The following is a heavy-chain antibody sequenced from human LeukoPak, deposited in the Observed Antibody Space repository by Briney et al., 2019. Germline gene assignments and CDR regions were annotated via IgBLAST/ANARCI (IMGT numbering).Heavy chain of an antibody. Sequence: SETLSLTCTVSGGSISSSSYYWGWIRQPPGKGLEWIGSIYYSGSTYYNPSLKSRVTISVDTSKNQFSLKLSSVTAADTAVYYCARDGQRPSPMVKDYWFDPWGQGTLVTVSS. CDR1: GGSISSSSYY. D-gene: IGHD5-18*01. CDR3: ARDGQRPSPMVKDYWFDP. V-gene: IGHV4-39*02. J-gene: IGHJ5*02. CDR2: IYYSGST.